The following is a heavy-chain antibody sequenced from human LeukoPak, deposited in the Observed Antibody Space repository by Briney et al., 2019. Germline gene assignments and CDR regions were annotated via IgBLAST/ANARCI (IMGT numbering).Heavy chain of an antibody. Sequence: PGRSLRLSCAASGFTFSSYGMHWVRQAPGKGLEWVAVIWYDGGNKYYADSVKGRFTISRDNSKNTLYLQMNSLRAEDTAMYYCAKDRYCSGGTCSSDFDYWGQGTLVTVSS. V-gene: IGHV3-30*18. CDR3: AKDRYCSGGTCSSDFDY. CDR2: IWYDGGNK. J-gene: IGHJ4*02. D-gene: IGHD2-15*01. CDR1: GFTFSSYG.